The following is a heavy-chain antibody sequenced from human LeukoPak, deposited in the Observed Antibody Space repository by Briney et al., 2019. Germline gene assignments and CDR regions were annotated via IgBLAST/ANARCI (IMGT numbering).Heavy chain of an antibody. V-gene: IGHV3-23*01. J-gene: IGHJ4*02. Sequence: GGSLRLSCAASGFTFSSYAMSWVRQAPGKGLEWVSAISGSGGNTYYADSVKGRFTISRDNSKNTLYLQMNSLRAEDTAVYYCAKGSGYSGYDSLDYWGQGTLVTVSS. CDR2: ISGSGGNT. CDR1: GFTFSSYA. D-gene: IGHD5-12*01. CDR3: AKGSGYSGYDSLDY.